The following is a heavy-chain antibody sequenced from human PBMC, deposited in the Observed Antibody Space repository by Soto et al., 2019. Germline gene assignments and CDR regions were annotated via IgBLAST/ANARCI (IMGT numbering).Heavy chain of an antibody. CDR3: AKDHNVDIVAQYYGMDV. Sequence: SLRLSCAASGFTFSSYSMNWVRQAPGKGLEWVSYISSSSSTIYYADSVKGRFTISRDNAKNSLYLQMNSLRDEDTAVYYCAKDHNVDIVAQYYGMDVWGQGTTVTVSS. CDR2: ISSSSSTI. V-gene: IGHV3-48*02. J-gene: IGHJ6*02. CDR1: GFTFSSYS. D-gene: IGHD5-12*01.